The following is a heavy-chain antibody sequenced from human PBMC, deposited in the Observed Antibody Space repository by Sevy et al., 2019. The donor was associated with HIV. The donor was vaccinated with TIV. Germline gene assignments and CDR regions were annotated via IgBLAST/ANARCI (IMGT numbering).Heavy chain of an antibody. CDR2: ISSGSRYT. CDR3: ARVRGVAADYYFDY. V-gene: IGHV3-11*06. Sequence: GGSLRLSCAASGFSFSNYYMTWIRQAPGKGLEWVSYISSGSRYTNYADSVKGRFTISRDNAENSLYLQMSSLRAEDTAVYYCARVRGVAADYYFDYWGQGTLVTVSS. D-gene: IGHD6-13*01. J-gene: IGHJ4*02. CDR1: GFSFSNYY.